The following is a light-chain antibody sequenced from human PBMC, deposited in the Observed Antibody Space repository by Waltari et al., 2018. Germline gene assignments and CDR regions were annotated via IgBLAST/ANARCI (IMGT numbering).Light chain of an antibody. CDR2: YNS. CDR1: DIGDKA. Sequence: SYVLTQPPSVSVAPGKTATLSCGGNDIGDKAVHWSQQKPGKAPMTVMSYNSDRPSGIPERFSGSNSGNTATLTISRVEAGDEADYYCQVWDSSTDQVVFGGGTQLTVL. V-gene: IGLV3-21*04. CDR3: QVWDSSTDQVV. J-gene: IGLJ7*01.